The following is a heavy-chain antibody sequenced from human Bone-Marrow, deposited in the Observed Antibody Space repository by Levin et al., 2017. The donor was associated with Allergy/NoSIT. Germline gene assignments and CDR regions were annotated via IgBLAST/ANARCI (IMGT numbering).Heavy chain of an antibody. Sequence: KTSETLSLTCTVSGASISRRSYSWGWIRQPPGKGLHWIGSFYYSGNTYYNPSLKSRVTISVDTSKNQFSLTVSSVTAADTAVYYCAGSESFPEFDYWGQGNLVTVSS. J-gene: IGHJ4*02. D-gene: IGHD3-10*01. V-gene: IGHV4-39*01. CDR2: FYYSGNT. CDR1: GASISRRSYS. CDR3: AGSESFPEFDY.